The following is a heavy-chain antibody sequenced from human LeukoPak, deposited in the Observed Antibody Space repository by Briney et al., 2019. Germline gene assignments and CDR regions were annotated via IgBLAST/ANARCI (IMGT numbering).Heavy chain of an antibody. CDR1: GFTFSDYN. CDR3: AREAYGSGNYPFDF. Sequence: GGSLRLSCAASGFTFSDYNMRWIRQAPGKGLEWVSSITSNGDHMYYADSVKGRFTISRDNAKNSLYLQMNSLRAEDTAVYYCAREAYGSGNYPFDFWGQGTLVTVSS. V-gene: IGHV3-11*04. D-gene: IGHD3-10*01. CDR2: ITSNGDHM. J-gene: IGHJ4*02.